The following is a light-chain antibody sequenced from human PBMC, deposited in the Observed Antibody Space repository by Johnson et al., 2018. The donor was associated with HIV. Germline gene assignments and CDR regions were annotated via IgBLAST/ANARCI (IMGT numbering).Light chain of an antibody. CDR2: DNN. V-gene: IGLV1-51*01. J-gene: IGLJ1*01. Sequence: HSVLTQPPSVSAAPGQKVTISCSGSSSNIGNNYVSWYQQLPGTAPKLLIYDNNMLPAGIPDRFSGSKYGPSATLGITGLPTGDEADYYCGTLDSSLSAYVFGTGTKVTVL. CDR1: SSNIGNNY. CDR3: GTLDSSLSAYV.